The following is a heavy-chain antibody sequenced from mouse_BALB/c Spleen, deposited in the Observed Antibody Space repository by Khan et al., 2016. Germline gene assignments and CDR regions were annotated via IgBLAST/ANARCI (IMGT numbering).Heavy chain of an antibody. V-gene: IGHV2-4-1*01. J-gene: IGHJ4*01. CDR3: ASYDGYYAYYAMDY. CDR1: GFSLTSYG. Sequence: QVQLKESGPGLVQPSQSLSITCTVSGFSLTSYGVHWVRQSPGKGLEWLGVIWSGGSTDYNAAFISRLSISKDNSKSQVFFKMNSLQADDTAIYYCASYDGYYAYYAMDYWGQGTSVTVSS. D-gene: IGHD2-3*01. CDR2: IWSGGST.